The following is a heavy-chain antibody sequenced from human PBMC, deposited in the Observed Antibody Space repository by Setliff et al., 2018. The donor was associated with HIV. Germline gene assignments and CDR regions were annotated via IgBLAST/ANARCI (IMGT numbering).Heavy chain of an antibody. Sequence: SETLSLTCGVHGGSFSGYYWSWIRQPAGKGLEWIGHIYTSGSTNYNPSLKSRVTISVDTSKNQFSLKLSSVTAADTAVYYCARDPAGGATSAHAFDIWGQGTMVTVSS. CDR2: IYTSGST. CDR3: ARDPAGGATSAHAFDI. D-gene: IGHD1-26*01. V-gene: IGHV4-4*07. CDR1: GGSFSGYY. J-gene: IGHJ3*02.